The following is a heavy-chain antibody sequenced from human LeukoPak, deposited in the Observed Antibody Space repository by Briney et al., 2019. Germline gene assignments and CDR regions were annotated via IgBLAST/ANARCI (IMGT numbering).Heavy chain of an antibody. CDR1: GYSISSGYY. CDR2: IYHSGST. Sequence: SETLSLTCTVSGYSISSGYYWGWIRQPPGKGLEWIGSIYHSGSTYYNPSLKSRVTISVDTSKNQFSLKLSSVTAADTAVYYCARGIAAAVKYNWIDPWGQGTLVTVSS. J-gene: IGHJ5*02. CDR3: ARGIAAAVKYNWIDP. V-gene: IGHV4-38-2*02. D-gene: IGHD6-13*01.